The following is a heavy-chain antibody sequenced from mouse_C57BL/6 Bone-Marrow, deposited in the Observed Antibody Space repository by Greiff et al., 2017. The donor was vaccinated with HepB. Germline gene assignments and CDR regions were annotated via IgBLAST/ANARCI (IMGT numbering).Heavy chain of an antibody. Sequence: VQLQQSVAELVRPGASVKLSCTASGFNIKNTYMHWVKQRPEQGLEWIGRIDPANGNTKYDPKFQGKATITADTSSNTAYLQLSSLTSEDTAIYYCARSATMITRFWYFDVWGTGTTVTVSS. V-gene: IGHV14-3*01. J-gene: IGHJ1*03. D-gene: IGHD2-4*01. CDR2: IDPANGNT. CDR1: GFNIKNTY. CDR3: ARSATMITRFWYFDV.